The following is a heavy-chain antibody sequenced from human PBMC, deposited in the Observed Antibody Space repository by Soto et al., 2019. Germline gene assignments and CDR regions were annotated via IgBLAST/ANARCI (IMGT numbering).Heavy chain of an antibody. D-gene: IGHD1-1*01. CDR1: GGSISSSY. Sequence: PSETLSLTCTVSGGSISSSYWSWIRQPPGKGLEWIGYIYDSGSTYYNSSLKSRVTMSVDTSKNQFSLKLSSVTAADTAIYYCARGTDAYKTGNYWGQGTLVTVSS. CDR2: IYDSGST. V-gene: IGHV4-59*12. CDR3: ARGTDAYKTGNY. J-gene: IGHJ4*02.